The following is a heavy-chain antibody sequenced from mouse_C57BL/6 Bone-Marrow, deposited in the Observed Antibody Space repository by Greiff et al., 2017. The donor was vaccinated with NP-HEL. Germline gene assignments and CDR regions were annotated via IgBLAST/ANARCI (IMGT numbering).Heavy chain of an antibody. D-gene: IGHD3-3*01. CDR2: IHPNSGST. CDR1: GYTFTSYW. Sequence: QVQLQQSGAELVKPGASVKLSCKASGYTFTSYWMHWVKQRPGQGLEWIGMIHPNSGSTNYNEKFKSKATLTVDKSSSTAYMQLSSLTSEDSAVYYCARKTRAYAMDYWGQGTSVTVSS. CDR3: ARKTRAYAMDY. J-gene: IGHJ4*01. V-gene: IGHV1-64*01.